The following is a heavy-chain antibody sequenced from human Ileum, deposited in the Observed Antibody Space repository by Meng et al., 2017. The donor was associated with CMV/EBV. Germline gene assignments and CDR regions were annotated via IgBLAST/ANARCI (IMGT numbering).Heavy chain of an antibody. D-gene: IGHD2-8*01. Sequence: SETLSLTCTVSGGSMNTFYWSWIRQPPGKGLEFIGNVYYTGSTNYNPSLKSRVTISVDTSKKQLSLKLTSMSAADTAVYYCARGRWCANDVCTEDHNYFGPWGQGTLVTVSS. CDR2: VYYTGST. CDR3: ARGRWCANDVCTEDHNYFGP. V-gene: IGHV4-59*01. CDR1: GGSMNTFY. J-gene: IGHJ5*02.